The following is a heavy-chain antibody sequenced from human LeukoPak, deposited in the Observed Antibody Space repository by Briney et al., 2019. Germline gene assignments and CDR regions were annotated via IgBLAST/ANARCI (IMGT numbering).Heavy chain of an antibody. J-gene: IGHJ4*02. D-gene: IGHD6-13*01. CDR3: ARGRGSSSWYTHDYFDY. Sequence: GASVKVSCTASGYTFTSYAMHWVRQAPGQRLEWMGWINAGNGNTKYSQKFQGRVTITRDTSASTAYMELSSLRSEDTAVYYCARGRGSSSWYTHDYFDYWGQGTLVTVSS. CDR2: INAGNGNT. V-gene: IGHV1-3*01. CDR1: GYTFTSYA.